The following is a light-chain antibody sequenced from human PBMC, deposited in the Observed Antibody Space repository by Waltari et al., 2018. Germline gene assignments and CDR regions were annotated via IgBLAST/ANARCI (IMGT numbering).Light chain of an antibody. CDR3: TSYAGSYVI. CDR1: SSDVGGSNY. J-gene: IGLJ2*01. CDR2: EVS. V-gene: IGLV2-8*01. Sequence: QSALTQPPSASGSPGQSVTISCTGTSSDVGGSNYVSWYQQYPGKVPNLMIYEVSKRPSGVPDRFSGSKSGNTASLTVSGLQAEDEADYYCTSYAGSYVIFGGGTKLTVL.